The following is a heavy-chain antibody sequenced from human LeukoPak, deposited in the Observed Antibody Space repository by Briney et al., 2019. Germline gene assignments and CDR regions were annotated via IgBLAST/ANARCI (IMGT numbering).Heavy chain of an antibody. Sequence: GGSLRLSCAASGFTFSSYSMNWVRQAPGKGLEWVSSISSSSSYIYYADSVKGRFTISRDNAKNSLYLQMNSLGAEDTAVYYCAREPYYYDSSGYLGGYYFDYWGQGTLVTVSS. CDR3: AREPYYYDSSGYLGGYYFDY. J-gene: IGHJ4*02. V-gene: IGHV3-21*01. CDR2: ISSSSSYI. CDR1: GFTFSSYS. D-gene: IGHD3-22*01.